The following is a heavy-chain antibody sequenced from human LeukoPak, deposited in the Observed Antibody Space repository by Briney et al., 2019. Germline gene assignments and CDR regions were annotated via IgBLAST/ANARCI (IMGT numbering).Heavy chain of an antibody. V-gene: IGHV3-23*01. J-gene: IGHJ4*02. CDR3: ARDDYGSGSWNDY. CDR1: GFTFSSYG. Sequence: GGTLRLSCAASGFTFSSYGMSGVRQAPGKGLEWVSAISGSGGSTYYADSVKGRFTISRDNSKNTLYLQMNSLRAEDTAVYYCARDDYGSGSWNDYWGQGTLVTVSS. D-gene: IGHD3-10*01. CDR2: ISGSGGST.